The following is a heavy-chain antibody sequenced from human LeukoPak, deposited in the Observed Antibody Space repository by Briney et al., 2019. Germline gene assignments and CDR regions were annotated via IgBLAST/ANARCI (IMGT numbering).Heavy chain of an antibody. CDR1: GFTFSSYG. CDR2: ISGSGGST. CDR3: AKVGIEQWLSQGQFFDY. D-gene: IGHD6-19*01. V-gene: IGHV3-23*01. J-gene: IGHJ4*02. Sequence: GGSLRLSCAASGFTFSSYGMSWVRQAPGKGLEWVSAISGSGGSTYCADSVKGRFTISRDNSKNTLYLQMNSLRAEDTAVYYCAKVGIEQWLSQGQFFDYWGQGTLVTVSS.